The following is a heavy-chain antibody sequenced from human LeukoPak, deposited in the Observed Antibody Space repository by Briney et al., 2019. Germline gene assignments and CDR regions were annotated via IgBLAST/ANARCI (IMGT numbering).Heavy chain of an antibody. CDR2: IYYSGST. Sequence: PSETLSLTCTVSGGSINNYYWSWIRQPPGKGLEWIGYIYYSGSTNYNPSLKSRVTISVDTSKNQFSLKLSSVTAADTAVYYCAGQGYYGPLDAFDIWGQGTMVTVSS. J-gene: IGHJ3*02. CDR3: AGQGYYGPLDAFDI. CDR1: GGSINNYY. V-gene: IGHV4-59*08. D-gene: IGHD3-22*01.